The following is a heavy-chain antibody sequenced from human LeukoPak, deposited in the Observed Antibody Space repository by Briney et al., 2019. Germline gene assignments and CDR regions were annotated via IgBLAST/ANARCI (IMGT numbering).Heavy chain of an antibody. V-gene: IGHV6-1*01. CDR2: TYYRSKWYN. D-gene: IGHD1-1*01. Sequence: SQTLSLTCAISGDSVSGNGVAWNWIRQSPSRGLEWLGRTYYRSKWYNDYAASVKSRISINSDTSKNQFSLHLNSVTPDDTAVYYCARGYPRVFAFWGQGTLVTVSS. CDR1: GDSVSGNGVA. J-gene: IGHJ5*01. CDR3: ARGYPRVFAF.